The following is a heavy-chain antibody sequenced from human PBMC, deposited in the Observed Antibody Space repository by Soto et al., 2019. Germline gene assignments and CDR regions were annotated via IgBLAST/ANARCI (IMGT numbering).Heavy chain of an antibody. Sequence: ASVKVSCKASGYTFITYDINWVRQATGQGLEWMGWMNPNTGNTGYAQKFQGRITMTRDTSISTSYMELSSLRSDDTAVYYCGRGSRQDCTGTSCFPDWFDPWGPGTLVTVSS. J-gene: IGHJ5*02. CDR3: GRGSRQDCTGTSCFPDWFDP. CDR1: GYTFITYD. CDR2: MNPNTGNT. D-gene: IGHD2-2*01. V-gene: IGHV1-8*01.